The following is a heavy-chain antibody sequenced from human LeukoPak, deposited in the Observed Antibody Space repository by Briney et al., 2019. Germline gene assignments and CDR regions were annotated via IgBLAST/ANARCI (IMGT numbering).Heavy chain of an antibody. CDR1: GGSISSYY. CDR3: AKGRVRQLDPFDY. J-gene: IGHJ4*02. Sequence: ETLSLTCTVSGGSISSYYWSWVRQAPGKGLEWVSFISGSGDSTYYADSVKGRLTISRDNSKNTLYLQMNSLRAEDTAVYYCAKGRVRQLDPFDYWGQGTLVTVSS. CDR2: ISGSGDST. V-gene: IGHV3-23*01. D-gene: IGHD6-6*01.